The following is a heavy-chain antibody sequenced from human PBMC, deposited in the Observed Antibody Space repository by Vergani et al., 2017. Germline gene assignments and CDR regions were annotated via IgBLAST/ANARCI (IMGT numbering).Heavy chain of an antibody. CDR1: GYTFTSYY. J-gene: IGHJ3*02. Sequence: QVQLVQSGAEVKKPGASVKVSCKASGYTFTSYYMHWVRQAPGQGLEWMGIINPSGGSTSYAQKFQGRVTMTRDTSTSTVYMELSSLRPEDTAVYYCARVGPSDDPPHLSSGHSRAFDIWGQGTMVTVSS. D-gene: IGHD3-22*01. CDR2: INPSGGST. V-gene: IGHV1-46*03. CDR3: ARVGPSDDPPHLSSGHSRAFDI.